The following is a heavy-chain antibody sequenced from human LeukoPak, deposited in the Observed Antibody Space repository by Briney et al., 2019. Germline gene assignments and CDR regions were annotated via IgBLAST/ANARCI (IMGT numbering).Heavy chain of an antibody. V-gene: IGHV4-39*02. J-gene: IGHJ4*02. Sequence: SETLSLTCTVSGGSISSSSYYWGWIRQPPGKGLEWIGSIYYSGSTYYNPSLKSRVTISVDTSKNQFSLKLSSVTAADTAVYYCARDSGSYRYFPYYFDYWGQGTLVTVSS. CDR1: GGSISSSSYY. CDR3: ARDSGSYRYFPYYFDY. CDR2: IYYSGST. D-gene: IGHD1-26*01.